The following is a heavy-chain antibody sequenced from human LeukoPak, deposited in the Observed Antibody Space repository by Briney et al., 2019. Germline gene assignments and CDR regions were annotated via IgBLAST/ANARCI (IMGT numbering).Heavy chain of an antibody. Sequence: SGTLSLTCAVSGDSISSSKWWSWVRQPPGKGLGWIGYIYYSGSTNYNPSLKSRVTISVDTSKNQFSLKLSSVTAADTAVYYCARVIAARGSARVYRYFDYWGQGTLVTVSS. CDR3: ARVIAARGSARVYRYFDY. J-gene: IGHJ4*02. V-gene: IGHV4-4*02. D-gene: IGHD6-13*01. CDR1: GDSISSSKW. CDR2: IYYSGST.